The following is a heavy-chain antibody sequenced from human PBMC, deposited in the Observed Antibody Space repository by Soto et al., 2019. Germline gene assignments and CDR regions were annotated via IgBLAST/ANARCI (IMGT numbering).Heavy chain of an antibody. V-gene: IGHV3-33*01. J-gene: IGHJ6*02. CDR1: GFTYSSYG. Sequence: GGSLRLSCAASGFTYSSYGMHWVRQAPGKGLEWVAVIWYDGSNKYYADSVKGWVTMTSDTSTNTAYMDLSRLGSDDTAVYYCARDNRSSTTLYGMDVWGQGTTVTVSS. CDR2: IWYDGSNK. CDR3: ARDNRSSTTLYGMDV. D-gene: IGHD2-2*01.